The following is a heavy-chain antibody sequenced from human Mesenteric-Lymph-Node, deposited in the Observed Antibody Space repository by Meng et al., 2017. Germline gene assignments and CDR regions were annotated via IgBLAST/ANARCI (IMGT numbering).Heavy chain of an antibody. CDR3: ARVQYSGSYSDYYYYGMDV. V-gene: IGHV3-43*01. J-gene: IGHJ6*02. CDR2: ISWDGGST. D-gene: IGHD1-26*01. Sequence: GESLKISCAASGFTFDDYTMHWVRQAPGKGLEWVSLISWDGGSTYYADSVKGRFTTSRDNSKNTLYLQMNSLRAEETAVYYCARVQYSGSYSDYYYYGMDVWGQGTTVTVSS. CDR1: GFTFDDYT.